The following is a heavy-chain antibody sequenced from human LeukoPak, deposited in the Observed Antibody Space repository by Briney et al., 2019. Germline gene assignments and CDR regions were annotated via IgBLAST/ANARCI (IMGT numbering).Heavy chain of an antibody. CDR1: GFTFSSYW. V-gene: IGHV3-7*01. CDR2: IKQDGSEK. D-gene: IGHD6-13*01. CDR3: ASVHISIAAAGKGFDY. Sequence: PGGSLRLSCAASGFTFSSYWMSWVRQAPGKGLEWVANIKQDGSEKYYVDSVKGRFTISRDNAKNSLYLQMNSLRAEDTAVYYCASVHISIAAAGKGFDYWGQGTLVTASS. J-gene: IGHJ4*02.